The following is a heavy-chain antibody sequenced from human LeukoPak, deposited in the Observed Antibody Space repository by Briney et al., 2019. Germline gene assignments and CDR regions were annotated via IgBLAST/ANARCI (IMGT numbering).Heavy chain of an antibody. V-gene: IGHV4-34*01. CDR1: GGSFSGYY. Sequence: SETLSLTCAVYGGSFSGYYWSWIRQPPGKGLEWIGEINHSGSTNYNPSLKSRVTISVDTSKNQFSLKLSSVTAADTAVYYCARVGAARRLEFWYWGQGTLVTVSS. CDR3: ARVGAARRLEFWY. CDR2: INHSGST. J-gene: IGHJ4*02. D-gene: IGHD6-6*01.